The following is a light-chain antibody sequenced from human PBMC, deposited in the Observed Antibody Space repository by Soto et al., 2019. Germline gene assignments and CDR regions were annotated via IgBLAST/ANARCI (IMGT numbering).Light chain of an antibody. CDR2: EVT. CDR1: SSDIGASNS. CDR3: GSKAGSNKHVV. Sequence: QSALTQPPSASGSPGQSVTISCAGSSSDIGASNSVSWYQQHPGKAPKLLISEVTKRPSGVPDRFSGSKSGNTASLTVSGLQADDVADYYCGSKAGSNKHVVFGGGTKLTVL. V-gene: IGLV2-8*01. J-gene: IGLJ2*01.